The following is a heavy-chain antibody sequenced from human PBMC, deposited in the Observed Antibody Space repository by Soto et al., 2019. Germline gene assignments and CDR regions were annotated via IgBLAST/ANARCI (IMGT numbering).Heavy chain of an antibody. CDR3: AIVGGSSGCFLVP. CDR1: EYIFSNYY. CDR2: INPSGEYT. V-gene: IGHV1-46*01. Sequence: ASVKVSCKASEYIFSNYYIHWVLQAPGQGLEWMGIINPSGEYTTYAQKFQGRVTMTTDTSTSTVHMELSSLRFEDTAVYYCAIVGGSSGCFLVPWG. D-gene: IGHD3-22*01. J-gene: IGHJ5*02.